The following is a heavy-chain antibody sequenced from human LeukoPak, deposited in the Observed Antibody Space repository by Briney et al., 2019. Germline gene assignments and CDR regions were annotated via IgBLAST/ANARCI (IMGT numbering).Heavy chain of an antibody. V-gene: IGHV1-69*05. CDR1: GGTFSSYA. Sequence: AVKVSCKASGGTFSSYAISWVRQAPGQGLEWMGRIIPIFGTANYAQKFQGRVTITTDESTSTAYMELSSLRSEDTAVYYCARVPSSSDWFDPWGQGTLVTVSS. CDR2: IIPIFGTA. D-gene: IGHD6-13*01. CDR3: ARVPSSSDWFDP. J-gene: IGHJ5*02.